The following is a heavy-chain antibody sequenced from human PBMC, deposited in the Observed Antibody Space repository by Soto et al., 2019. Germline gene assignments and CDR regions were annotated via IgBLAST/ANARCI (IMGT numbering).Heavy chain of an antibody. Sequence: GGSLGLSWAASGLTFSSSAMSWVRQAPGKGLEWVSAISGSGGSTYYADSVKGRFTISRDNSKNTLYLQMNSLRAEDTAVYYCAKGGSGSYYYYGMDVCGQGTTVTVSS. CDR3: AKGGSGSYYYYGMDV. J-gene: IGHJ6*02. D-gene: IGHD2-15*01. V-gene: IGHV3-23*01. CDR1: GLTFSSSA. CDR2: ISGSGGST.